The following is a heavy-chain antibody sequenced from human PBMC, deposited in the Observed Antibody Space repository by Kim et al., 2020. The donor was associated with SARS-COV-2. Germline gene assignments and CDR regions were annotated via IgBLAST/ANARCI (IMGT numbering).Heavy chain of an antibody. D-gene: IGHD6-13*01. CDR2: ISSNGGST. V-gene: IGHV3-64*01. J-gene: IGHJ4*02. CDR1: GFTFSNYA. CDR3: AREPGIAAAGYFDY. Sequence: GGSLRLSCAASGFTFSNYAMHWVRQAPGNGLEYVSAISSNGGSTYYANSVKGRFTISRDNSKNTLYLQMGSLRAEDMAVYYCAREPGIAAAGYFDYWGQGTLVTVSS.